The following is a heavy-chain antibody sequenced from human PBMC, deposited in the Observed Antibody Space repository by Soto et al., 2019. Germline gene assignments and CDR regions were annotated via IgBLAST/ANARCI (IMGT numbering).Heavy chain of an antibody. CDR2: IYYSGST. CDR1: GGSISSGGYY. CDR3: ARLTIFGVHYGMDV. J-gene: IGHJ6*02. D-gene: IGHD3-3*01. V-gene: IGHV4-31*03. Sequence: SETLSLTCTVSGGSISSGGYYWSWIRQHPGKGLEWIGYIYYSGSTYYNTSLKSRVTISVDTSKNQFSLKLSSVTAADTAVYFCARLTIFGVHYGMDVWGQGTTVTVSS.